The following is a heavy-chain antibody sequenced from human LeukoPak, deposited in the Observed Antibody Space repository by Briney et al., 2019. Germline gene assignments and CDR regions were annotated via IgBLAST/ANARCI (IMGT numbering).Heavy chain of an antibody. D-gene: IGHD2-21*02. CDR2: ISYDGSNK. Sequence: GGSLRLSCAASGFTFRSYWMHWVRQAPGKGLEWVAVISYDGSNKYYADSVKGRFTISRDNSKNTLYLQMNSLRAEDTAVYYCARAAVTATLQFDQWGQGTLVTVSS. V-gene: IGHV3-30*03. J-gene: IGHJ4*02. CDR1: GFTFRSYW. CDR3: ARAAVTATLQFDQ.